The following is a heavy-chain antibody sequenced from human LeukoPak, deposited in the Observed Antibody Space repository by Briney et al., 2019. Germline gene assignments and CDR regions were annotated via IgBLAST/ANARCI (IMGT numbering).Heavy chain of an antibody. V-gene: IGHV3-11*01. J-gene: IGHJ6*02. CDR3: ARDPQGVVSEFDV. CDR1: GFTFSDYY. Sequence: PGGSLRLSCAASGFTFSDYYMSWIRQAPGKGLEWVSYISSSGSTIYYADSVKGRFTISRDNAKNSLYLQMSSLRAEDTAVYYCARDPQGVVSEFDVWGQGTTVTVSS. CDR2: ISSSGSTI. D-gene: IGHD3-10*01.